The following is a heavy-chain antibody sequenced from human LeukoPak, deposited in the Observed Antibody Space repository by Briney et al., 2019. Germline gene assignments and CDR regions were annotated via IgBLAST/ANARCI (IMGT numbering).Heavy chain of an antibody. D-gene: IGHD3-22*01. CDR2: ISGSGGST. CDR1: GFTFSSYA. CDR3: AGKDYDTGGYFDLDY. V-gene: IGHV3-23*01. J-gene: IGHJ4*02. Sequence: SGGSLRLSCAASGFTFSSYAMSWVRQAPGKGLEWVSAISGSGGSTYYADSVKGRFTISRDNSKKTLYLQMNDLRVEDTALYYCAGKDYDTGGYFDLDYWGQGTLVTVSS.